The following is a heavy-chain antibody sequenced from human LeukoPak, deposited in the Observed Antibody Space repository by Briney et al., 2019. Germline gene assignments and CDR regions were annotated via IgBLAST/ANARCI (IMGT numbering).Heavy chain of an antibody. CDR3: ARDGFWLPEPKGSDY. D-gene: IGHD1-14*01. V-gene: IGHV3-48*01. Sequence: PGGSLRLSCAASGFTFSSYSMNWVRQAPGKGLEWVSYISSSSNTIYYADSVEGRFTISRDNAKNSLYLQMNSLRAEDTAVYYCARDGFWLPEPKGSDYWGQGTLVTVSS. CDR1: GFTFSSYS. J-gene: IGHJ4*02. CDR2: ISSSSNTI.